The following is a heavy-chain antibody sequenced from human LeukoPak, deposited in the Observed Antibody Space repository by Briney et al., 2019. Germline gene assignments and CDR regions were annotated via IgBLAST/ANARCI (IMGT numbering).Heavy chain of an antibody. CDR3: ARGSPVFGVVIGNDY. V-gene: IGHV3-64*01. Sequence: GGTLRLSCAASGFTFSSYGMSWVRQAPGKGLEYVSAISSNGGSTYYANSVKGRFTISRDNSKNTLYLQMGSLRAEDMAVYYCARGSPVFGVVIGNDYWGQGTLVTVSS. CDR2: ISSNGGST. D-gene: IGHD3-3*01. J-gene: IGHJ4*02. CDR1: GFTFSSYG.